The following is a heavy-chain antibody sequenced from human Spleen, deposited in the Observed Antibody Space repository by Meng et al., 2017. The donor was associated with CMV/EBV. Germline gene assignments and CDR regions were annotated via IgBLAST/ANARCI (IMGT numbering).Heavy chain of an antibody. V-gene: IGHV1-2*02. D-gene: IGHD2/OR15-2a*01. CDR1: GYTFTGYY. CDR2: INPNSGGT. CDR3: ARMGIVLQNYYYYYGMDV. Sequence: ASVKVSCKASGYTFTGYYMHWVRQAPGQGLEWMGWINPNSGGTNYAQRLQGRVTMTTDTSTSTAYMELRSLRSDDTAVYYCARMGIVLQNYYYYYGMDVWGQGTTVTVSS. J-gene: IGHJ6*02.